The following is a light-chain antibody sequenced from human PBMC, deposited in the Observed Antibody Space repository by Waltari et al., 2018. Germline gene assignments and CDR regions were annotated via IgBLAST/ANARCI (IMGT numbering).Light chain of an antibody. Sequence: AIQMTQSPSSLSASVGDRVTITCRASQGIRNDLGWYQQKPGKAPKVLIYAESSLQSGVPSRFSGSGSGTDFTLTISSLQPDDFATYYCLQDYIYPWTFGQGTKVEIK. V-gene: IGKV1-6*01. CDR1: QGIRND. J-gene: IGKJ1*01. CDR2: AES. CDR3: LQDYIYPWT.